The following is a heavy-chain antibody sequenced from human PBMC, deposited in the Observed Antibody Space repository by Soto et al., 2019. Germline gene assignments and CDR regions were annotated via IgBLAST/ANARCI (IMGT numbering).Heavy chain of an antibody. CDR3: ARHDVSSGWSIDY. J-gene: IGHJ4*02. D-gene: IGHD6-19*01. CDR2: IYYSGST. V-gene: IGHV4-39*01. Sequence: SETLSLTCTVSSGSISSSSYYWGWIRQPPGKGLEWIGSIYYSGSTYYNPSLKSRVTISVDTSKNQFSLKLSSVTAADTAVYYCARHDVSSGWSIDYWGQGTLVTVSS. CDR1: SGSISSSSYY.